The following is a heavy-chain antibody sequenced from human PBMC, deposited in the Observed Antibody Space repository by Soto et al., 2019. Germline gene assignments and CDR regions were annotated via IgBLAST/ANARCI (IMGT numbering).Heavy chain of an antibody. V-gene: IGHV1-69*01. CDR2: IIPIFGTA. Sequence: QVQLVQSGAEVQKPGSSVKVSCKASGGTFSSYAISWVRQAPGQGLEWMGGIIPIFGTANYAQKFQGRVTITADESTSTAYMELSSLRSEDTAVYYCASAPPPGYSSGEQTNWFDPWGQGTLVTVSS. J-gene: IGHJ5*02. CDR1: GGTFSSYA. D-gene: IGHD6-19*01. CDR3: ASAPPPGYSSGEQTNWFDP.